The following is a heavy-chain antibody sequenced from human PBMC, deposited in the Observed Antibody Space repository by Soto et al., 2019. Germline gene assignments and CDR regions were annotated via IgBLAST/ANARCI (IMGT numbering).Heavy chain of an antibody. J-gene: IGHJ6*04. V-gene: IGHV1-18*01. D-gene: IGHD5-12*01. CDR3: ARDLGSGYGAVMDV. CDR2: ISAYNGVI. CDR1: GYTFKNYG. Sequence: QVQVVQSGAEVKKPGASVKVSCKASGYTFKNYGISWVRQAPGQGLEWMGWISAYNGVINYAQKFQGRATMTTDIPTSTAYMELGSLRSDDTAVYYCARDLGSGYGAVMDVWGKGTTVTVSS.